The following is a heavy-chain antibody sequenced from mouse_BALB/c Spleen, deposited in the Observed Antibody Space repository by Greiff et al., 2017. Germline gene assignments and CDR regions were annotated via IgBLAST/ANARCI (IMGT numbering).Heavy chain of an antibody. Sequence: VKLMESGAELVKPGASVKLSCKASGYTFTSYYMYWVKQRPGQGLEWIGEINPSNGGTNFNEKFKSKATLTVDKSSSTAYMQLSSLTSEDSAVYYCTRSNYGFAYWGQGTLVTVSA. CDR1: GYTFTSYY. V-gene: IGHV1S81*02. D-gene: IGHD1-1*01. CDR3: TRSNYGFAY. CDR2: INPSNGGT. J-gene: IGHJ3*01.